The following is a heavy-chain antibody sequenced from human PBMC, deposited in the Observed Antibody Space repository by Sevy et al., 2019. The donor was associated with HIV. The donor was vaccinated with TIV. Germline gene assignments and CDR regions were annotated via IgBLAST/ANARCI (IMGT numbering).Heavy chain of an antibody. Sequence: GGSLRLSCAASGFTFSSYAMHWVRQAPGKGLKWVAVISYDGSNKYNADSVKGRFTISRDNSKNTLYLQMNSLRAEDTAVYYCARDQYSSSWYTFDYWGQGTLVTVSS. V-gene: IGHV3-30-3*01. D-gene: IGHD6-13*01. CDR1: GFTFSSYA. CDR2: ISYDGSNK. CDR3: ARDQYSSSWYTFDY. J-gene: IGHJ4*02.